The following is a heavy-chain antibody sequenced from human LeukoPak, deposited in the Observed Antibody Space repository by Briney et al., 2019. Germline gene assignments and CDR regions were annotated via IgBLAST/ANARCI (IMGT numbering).Heavy chain of an antibody. J-gene: IGHJ4*02. CDR2: INHSGST. CDR3: ASHKPAPLKRRIAEAGTNFDY. D-gene: IGHD6-13*01. Sequence: SETLSLTCAVYGGSFSGYYWSWIRQPPGKGREWIGEINHSGSTNYNPSLKSRVTISVDTSNNHFSLKLSSVTAADTAVYYCASHKPAPLKRRIAEAGTNFDYWGQGTLVTVSS. V-gene: IGHV4-34*01. CDR1: GGSFSGYY.